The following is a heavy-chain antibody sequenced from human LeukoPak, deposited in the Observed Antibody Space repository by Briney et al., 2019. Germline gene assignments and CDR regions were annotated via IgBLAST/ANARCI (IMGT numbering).Heavy chain of an antibody. CDR1: GFTFSTHW. J-gene: IGHJ6*02. CDR2: IGQDGTVK. V-gene: IGHV3-7*01. Sequence: PGGSLRLSYAASGFTFSTHWMIWVRQAPGKGLEWVANIGQDGTVKNYVDSLRARFTISRDNAKNSLYLLMDNLRAEDTALYFCARQSDIYSYAFDVWGQGTTVTVSS. D-gene: IGHD2-15*01. CDR3: ARQSDIYSYAFDV.